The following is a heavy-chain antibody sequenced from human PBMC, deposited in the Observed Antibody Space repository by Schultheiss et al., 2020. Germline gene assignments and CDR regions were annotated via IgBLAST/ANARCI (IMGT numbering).Heavy chain of an antibody. J-gene: IGHJ4*02. V-gene: IGHV3-30*07. Sequence: GGSLRLSCAASGFTFSSYAMHWVRQAPGKGLEWVAVISYDGSNKYYADSVKGRFTISRDNSKNTLYLQMNSLRAEDTAVYYCARGLRRAFDYWGQGTLVTVSS. D-gene: IGHD5-12*01. CDR1: GFTFSSYA. CDR2: ISYDGSNK. CDR3: ARGLRRAFDY.